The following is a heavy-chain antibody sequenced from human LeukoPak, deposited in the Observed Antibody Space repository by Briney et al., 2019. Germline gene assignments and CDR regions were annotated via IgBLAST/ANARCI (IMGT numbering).Heavy chain of an antibody. V-gene: IGHV3-21*01. CDR1: GFTFNNAW. D-gene: IGHD6-19*01. J-gene: IGHJ4*02. CDR2: ISSSSSYI. CDR3: ARDSAVAGFDY. Sequence: GGSLTLSCAVSGFTFNNAWMNWVRQAPGKGLEWVSSISSSSSYIYYADSVKGRFTISRDNAKNSLYLQMNSLRAEDTAVYYCARDSAVAGFDYWGQGTLVTVSS.